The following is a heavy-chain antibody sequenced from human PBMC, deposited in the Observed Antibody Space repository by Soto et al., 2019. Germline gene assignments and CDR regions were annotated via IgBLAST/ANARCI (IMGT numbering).Heavy chain of an antibody. CDR3: ARIRLAYGSGSYYYDY. CDR2: IFSNDEK. D-gene: IGHD3-10*01. V-gene: IGHV2-26*01. CDR1: GFSLSNARMG. Sequence: SGPTLVNPTETLTLTCTVSGFSLSNARMGVSWIRQPPGKALEWLAHIFSNDEKSYSTSLKSRLTISKDTSKSQVVLTMTNMDPVDTATYYCARIRLAYGSGSYYYDYWGQGTLVTVSS. J-gene: IGHJ4*02.